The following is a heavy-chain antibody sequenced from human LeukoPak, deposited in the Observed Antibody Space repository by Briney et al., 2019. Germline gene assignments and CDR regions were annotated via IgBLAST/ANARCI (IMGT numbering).Heavy chain of an antibody. Sequence: GRSLRLSCAASGFTFSSYAMHWVRQAPGKGLEWVAVTSYDGSNKYYADSVKGRFTISRDNSKNTLYLQMNSLRAEDTAVYYCAREGNKYYYDSSGYYKYWGQGTLVTVSS. D-gene: IGHD3-22*01. CDR1: GFTFSSYA. CDR3: AREGNKYYYDSSGYYKY. V-gene: IGHV3-30*04. CDR2: TSYDGSNK. J-gene: IGHJ4*02.